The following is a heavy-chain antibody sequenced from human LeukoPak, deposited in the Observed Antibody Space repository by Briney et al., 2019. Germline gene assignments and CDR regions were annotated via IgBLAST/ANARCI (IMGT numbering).Heavy chain of an antibody. CDR2: IKQDGSEK. D-gene: IGHD6-13*01. CDR1: PFTFSYCW. Sequence: PGGSLRLSCAPSPFTFSYCWLNWVHPAPAKGLEWVASIKQDGSEKYYVDSVKGRFTISRDNAKNSLYLQMNTLRAEDTAVYYCLRDRGYSTYDCWAQGTLVTVSS. CDR3: LRDRGYSTYDC. V-gene: IGHV3-7*01. J-gene: IGHJ4*02.